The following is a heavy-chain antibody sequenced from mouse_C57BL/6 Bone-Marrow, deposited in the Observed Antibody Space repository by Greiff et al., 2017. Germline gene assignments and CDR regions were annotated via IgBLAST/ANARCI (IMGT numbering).Heavy chain of an antibody. V-gene: IGHV1-81*01. Sequence: VQRVESGAELARPGASVKLSCKASGYTFTSYGISWVKQRTGQGLEWIGEIYPRSGNTYYNEKFKGKATLTADKSSSTAYMELRSLTSEDSAVYFCARSRDGSNYFDYWGQGTTLTVSS. CDR3: ARSRDGSNYFDY. J-gene: IGHJ2*01. D-gene: IGHD3-3*01. CDR1: GYTFTSYG. CDR2: IYPRSGNT.